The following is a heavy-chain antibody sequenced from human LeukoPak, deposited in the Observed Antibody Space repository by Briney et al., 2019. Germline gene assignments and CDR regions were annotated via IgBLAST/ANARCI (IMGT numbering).Heavy chain of an antibody. V-gene: IGHV3-23*01. Sequence: GGSLRLXCAASGFTFSSYAMSWVRQAPGKGLEWVSAISGSGGSTYYADSVKGRFTISRDNSKNTLYLQMNSLRAEDTAVYYCAKERPEVWFGEINWFDPWGQGTLVTVSS. J-gene: IGHJ5*02. CDR3: AKERPEVWFGEINWFDP. CDR1: GFTFSSYA. CDR2: ISGSGGST. D-gene: IGHD3-10*01.